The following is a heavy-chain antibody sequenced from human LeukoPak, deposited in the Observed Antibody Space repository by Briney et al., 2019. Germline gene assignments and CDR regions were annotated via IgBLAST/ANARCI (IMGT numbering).Heavy chain of an antibody. CDR1: GFTFSRYA. Sequence: GGSLRLSCAASGFTFSRYAMSWVRQAPGKGLEWVSSISSSSSYIYYADSVKGRFTISRDNAKNSLYLQMNSLRAEDTAVYYCARAPAFGLMAWFDPWGQGTLVTVSS. CDR2: ISSSSSYI. J-gene: IGHJ5*02. CDR3: ARAPAFGLMAWFDP. V-gene: IGHV3-21*01. D-gene: IGHD3-16*01.